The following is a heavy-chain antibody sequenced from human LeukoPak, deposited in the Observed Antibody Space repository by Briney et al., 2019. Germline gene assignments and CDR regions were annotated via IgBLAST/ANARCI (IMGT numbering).Heavy chain of an antibody. Sequence: GGSLRLSCAASGFTFSNYWMTWVRQAPGKGLEWVAHINQDGSEEHYMDSVRARFTISRDNAKNSLSLQMNSLRAEDTAVYYCVRDGGVSGYDLLDYWGRGTLVTVSS. J-gene: IGHJ4*02. CDR2: INQDGSEE. D-gene: IGHD5-12*01. V-gene: IGHV3-7*01. CDR1: GFTFSNYW. CDR3: VRDGGVSGYDLLDY.